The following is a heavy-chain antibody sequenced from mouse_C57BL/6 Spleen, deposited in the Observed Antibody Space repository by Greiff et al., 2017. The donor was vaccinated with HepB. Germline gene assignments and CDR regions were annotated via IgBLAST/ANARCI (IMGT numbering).Heavy chain of an antibody. Sequence: VQLQQPGTELVKPGASVKLSCKASGYTFTSYWMHWVKQRPGQGLEWIGNINPSNGGTNYNEKFKSKATLTVDKSSSTAYMQLSSLTSEDSAVYYCARTYYSNYVRYWYFDVWGTGTTVTVSS. CDR1: GYTFTSYW. CDR2: INPSNGGT. V-gene: IGHV1-53*01. J-gene: IGHJ1*03. CDR3: ARTYYSNYVRYWYFDV. D-gene: IGHD2-5*01.